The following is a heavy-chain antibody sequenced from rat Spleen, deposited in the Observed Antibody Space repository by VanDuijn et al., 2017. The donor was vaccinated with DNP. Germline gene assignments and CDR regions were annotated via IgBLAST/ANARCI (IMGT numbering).Heavy chain of an antibody. V-gene: IGHV3-1*01. J-gene: IGHJ2*01. D-gene: IGHD1-7*01. CDR2: ISYSGSS. CDR3: ARWTRYFDY. Sequence: EVQLQESGSGLVKPSQSLSLTCSVTGYSITSNYWGWIRKFPGNKMEYIGHISYSGSSNYNASLKSRISITRDTSKNHFFLHLNSVTTEDTATYYCARWTRYFDYWGQGVMVTVSS. CDR1: GYSITSNY.